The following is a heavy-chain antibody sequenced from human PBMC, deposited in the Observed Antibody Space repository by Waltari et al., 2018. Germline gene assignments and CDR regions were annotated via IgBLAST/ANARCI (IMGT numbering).Heavy chain of an antibody. J-gene: IGHJ4*02. CDR2: IYASGST. D-gene: IGHD3-10*01. CDR3: ARTLEKTYGGWYFDS. V-gene: IGHV4-61*02. CDR1: GDFIDRGSYY. Sequence: QVQLQESGPGLVKPSQTLSLTCNVSGDFIDRGSYYWSWVRQPAGRGLEWIGRIYASGSTNYNPSLKSRVTLSVDTSKNQVSLRLTSVTAADSAVYFCARTLEKTYGGWYFDSWGQGTRVTVSS.